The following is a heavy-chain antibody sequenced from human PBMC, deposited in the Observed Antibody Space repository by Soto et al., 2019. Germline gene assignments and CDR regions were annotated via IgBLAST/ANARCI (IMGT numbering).Heavy chain of an antibody. V-gene: IGHV1-69*13. J-gene: IGHJ4*02. CDR2: IIPIFGTA. Sequence: GASVKVSCKASGGTFSSYAISWVRQAPGQGLERMGGIIPIFGTANYAQKFQGRVTITADESTSTAYMELSSLRSEEAAVYYCARGQYYNDSSGRRGFDYGGQGTRVTVPS. CDR1: GGTFSSYA. CDR3: ARGQYYNDSSGRRGFDY. D-gene: IGHD3-22*01.